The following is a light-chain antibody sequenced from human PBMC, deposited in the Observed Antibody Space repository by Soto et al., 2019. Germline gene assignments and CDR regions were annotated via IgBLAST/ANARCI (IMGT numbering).Light chain of an antibody. V-gene: IGKV1-5*03. CDR3: KQYTSYSKT. Sequence: DIQMTQSPSTLSASVGDRVTITCRASHTISMCLAWYQMKPGKAPNLLIYRASSLERGVPSRFGGSGSGTEFTLTISRLKADDVACYYCKQYTSYSKTFGQGTKVDIK. CDR2: RAS. CDR1: HTISMC. J-gene: IGKJ1*01.